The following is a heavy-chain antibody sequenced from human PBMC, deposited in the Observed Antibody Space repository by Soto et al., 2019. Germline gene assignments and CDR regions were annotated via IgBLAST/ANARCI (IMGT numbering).Heavy chain of an antibody. Sequence: EVQLLESGGGLVQPGGSLRLSCAASGFTFSSYAMSWVRQAPGKGLEWGSAISGSGGSTYYADSVKGRFTISRDNSKNTLYLQMNSLRAEDTAVYYCAKFPWGGSSSAVDYWGQGTLVTVTS. CDR3: AKFPWGGSSSAVDY. V-gene: IGHV3-23*01. CDR2: ISGSGGST. J-gene: IGHJ4*02. CDR1: GFTFSSYA. D-gene: IGHD1-26*01.